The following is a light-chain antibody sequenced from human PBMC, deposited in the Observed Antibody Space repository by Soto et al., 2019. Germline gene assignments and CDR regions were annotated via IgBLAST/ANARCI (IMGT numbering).Light chain of an antibody. V-gene: IGLV2-8*01. Sequence: QSALTQPPSASGSLGQSVTISCTGTRSDIGGYNFVSWYRQSPGKAPKVVIDEVSKRPSGVPDRFSGSKSGNTASLTVSGLQADDEADYYGSAYAVSHTVIFGGGTKLTVL. CDR1: RSDIGGYNF. CDR2: EVS. J-gene: IGLJ2*01. CDR3: SAYAVSHTVI.